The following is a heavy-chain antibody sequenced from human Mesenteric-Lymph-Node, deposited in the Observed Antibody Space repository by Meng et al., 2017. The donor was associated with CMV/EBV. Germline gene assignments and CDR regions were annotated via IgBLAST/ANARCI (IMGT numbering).Heavy chain of an antibody. J-gene: IGHJ4*02. CDR2: IYHSGST. CDR1: GGSISSSSYQ. Sequence: LPCTVSGGSISSSSYQWDWIRQTPGKGLEWIGSIYHSGSTHYNPSLESRVTISVDTSKNEFSLKMSSVSAADTAVYYCARLYGSSFDYWGQGTLVTVSS. D-gene: IGHD4-23*01. V-gene: IGHV4-39*01. CDR3: ARLYGSSFDY.